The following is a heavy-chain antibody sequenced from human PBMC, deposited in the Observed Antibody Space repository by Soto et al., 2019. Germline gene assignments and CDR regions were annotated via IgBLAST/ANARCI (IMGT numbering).Heavy chain of an antibody. Sequence: PSDTLSLPLAVYGASFSGYYWNWIRQPPGKGLGWIGEIDHSGYTNYNPSLKSRVTISVDTPKNQCSLRLTSVTAADTAVYYCARVRDWFDTWGQGTLVTVSS. D-gene: IGHD3-3*01. CDR3: ARVRDWFDT. CDR1: GASFSGYY. V-gene: IGHV4-34*01. CDR2: IDHSGYT. J-gene: IGHJ5*02.